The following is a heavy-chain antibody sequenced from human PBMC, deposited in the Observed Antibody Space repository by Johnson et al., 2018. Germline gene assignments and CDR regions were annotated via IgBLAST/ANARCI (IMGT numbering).Heavy chain of an antibody. Sequence: EVQLVESGGGLVKPGGSLRLSCAASGFTFDDYAMHWVRQAPGKGLEGVSGISWNSGSIGYAAAVMGRFTISRDNAKNTLYLPMNSLRAEDTAIYYCVAASPSFYYYYMDVWGKGTTVTVSS. D-gene: IGHD6-6*01. CDR3: VAASPSFYYYYMDV. V-gene: IGHV3-9*01. CDR1: GFTFDDYA. J-gene: IGHJ6*03. CDR2: ISWNSGSI.